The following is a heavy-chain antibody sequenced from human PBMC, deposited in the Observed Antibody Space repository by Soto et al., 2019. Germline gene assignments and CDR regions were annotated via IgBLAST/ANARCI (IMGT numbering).Heavy chain of an antibody. CDR1: GDSVSGTSTA. D-gene: IGHD6-19*01. J-gene: IGHJ4*02. V-gene: IGHV6-1*01. CDR3: ARGSYYSGWV. CDR2: TYYRSKWYS. Sequence: PSQTLSLTCAISGDSVSGTSTAWGWIRQSPSRGLEWLGRTYYRSKWYSDYAVSVKSRITINPDTSKNQFSLQLNSVTPDDTAVYYCARGSYYSGWVWGQGTLVTVSS.